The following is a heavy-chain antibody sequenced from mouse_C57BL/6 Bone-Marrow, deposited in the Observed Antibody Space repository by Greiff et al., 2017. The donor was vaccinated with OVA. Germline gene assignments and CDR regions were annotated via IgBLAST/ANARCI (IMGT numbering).Heavy chain of an antibody. Sequence: QVQLQQPGAELVKPGASVKLSCKASGYTFTSYWMHWVKQRPGRGLEWIGRIDPNSGGTKYNERFKSKATLTVDKPSSTAYMQRSSLTSEDSAVYECARGGVRRDPFYWYFDVWGTGTTVTVSS. CDR3: ARGGVRRDPFYWYFDV. J-gene: IGHJ1*03. CDR2: IDPNSGGT. CDR1: GYTFTSYW. V-gene: IGHV1-72*01. D-gene: IGHD2-14*01.